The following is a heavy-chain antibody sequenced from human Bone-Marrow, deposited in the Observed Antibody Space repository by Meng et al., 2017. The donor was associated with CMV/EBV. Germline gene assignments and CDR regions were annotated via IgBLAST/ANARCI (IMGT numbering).Heavy chain of an antibody. CDR1: GFTFSSYA. Sequence: GESLKISCAASGFTFSSYAMSWVRQAPGKGLEWVSAISGSGGSTYYADSVKGRFTISRDNSKNTLYLQMNSLRAEDTAVYYCAKDQDITIFGVVTDGFDYWGQGTLVTGSS. D-gene: IGHD3-3*01. V-gene: IGHV3-23*01. CDR2: ISGSGGST. CDR3: AKDQDITIFGVVTDGFDY. J-gene: IGHJ4*01.